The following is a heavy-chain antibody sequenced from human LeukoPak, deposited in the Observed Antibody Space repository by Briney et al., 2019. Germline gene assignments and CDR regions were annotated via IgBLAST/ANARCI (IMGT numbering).Heavy chain of an antibody. CDR2: ISAYNGNT. D-gene: IGHD3-3*01. CDR1: GYTFTSYG. CDR3: AIFGLVTYYDFWSGYYPFDY. V-gene: IGHV1-18*01. J-gene: IGHJ4*02. Sequence: GASVKVSCKASGYTFTSYGISWVRQAPGQGLEWMGWISAYNGNTNYAQKLQGRVTMTTDTSTSTAYMELRSLRSDDTAVYYCAIFGLVTYYDFWSGYYPFDYWGQGTLVTVSS.